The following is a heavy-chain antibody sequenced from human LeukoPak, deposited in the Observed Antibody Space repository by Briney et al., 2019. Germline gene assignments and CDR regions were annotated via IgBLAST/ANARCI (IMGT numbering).Heavy chain of an antibody. CDR1: GFTFSSYG. CDR3: AKGARVYGSGSYVTYYYCMDV. CDR2: ISGSGGST. J-gene: IGHJ6*03. V-gene: IGHV3-23*01. Sequence: QSGGSLRLSCAASGFTFSSYGMSWVRQAPGKGLEWVSAISGSGGSTYYADSVKGRFTISRDNSKNTLYLQMDSLRAEDTAVYYCAKGARVYGSGSYVTYYYCMDVWGKGTTVTISS. D-gene: IGHD3-10*01.